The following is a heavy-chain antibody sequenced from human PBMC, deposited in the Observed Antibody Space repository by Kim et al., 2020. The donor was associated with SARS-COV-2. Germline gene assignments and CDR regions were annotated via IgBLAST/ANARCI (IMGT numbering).Heavy chain of an antibody. V-gene: IGHV1-3*01. CDR2: GNGNT. Sequence: GNGNTIYSQQFQCRVTLSTDTSASTAYMELSRLRSEDSAVYFCLGGYYFDYWGQGTLVTVSS. J-gene: IGHJ4*02. D-gene: IGHD2-15*01. CDR3: LGGYYFDY.